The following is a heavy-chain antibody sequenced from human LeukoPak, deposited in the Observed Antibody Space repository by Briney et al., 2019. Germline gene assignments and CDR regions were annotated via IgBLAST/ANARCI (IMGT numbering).Heavy chain of an antibody. CDR3: ARDLGYCSGGSCYSRYVGDDY. CDR1: GYTLTELS. CDR2: FYPEDGET. J-gene: IGHJ4*02. V-gene: IGHV1-24*01. D-gene: IGHD2-15*01. Sequence: ASVKVSCKVSGYTLTELSMHWVRQAPGKGLEWMGGFYPEDGETIYARKLQGRVTMTTDTSTSTAYMELRSLRSDDTAVYYCARDLGYCSGGSCYSRYVGDDYWGQGTLVTVSS.